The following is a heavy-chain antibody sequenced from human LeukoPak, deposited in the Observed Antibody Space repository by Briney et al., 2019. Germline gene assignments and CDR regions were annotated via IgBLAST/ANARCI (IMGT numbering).Heavy chain of an antibody. CDR1: GYTFMSHG. CDR2: ISGSSSNT. D-gene: IGHD3-16*01. CDR3: ARATGTWGHDGFDI. J-gene: IGHJ3*02. Sequence: ASVTVSCKAYGYTFMSHGISWVRQAPGQGLEWMGWISGSSSNTNYAQRLQGRVTMTTDTSTTTAYMELRSLRSDDTAVYYCARATGTWGHDGFDIWGQGTLVAVSS. V-gene: IGHV1-18*01.